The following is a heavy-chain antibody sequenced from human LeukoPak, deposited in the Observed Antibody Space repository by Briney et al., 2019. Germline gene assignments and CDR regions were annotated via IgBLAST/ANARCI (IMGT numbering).Heavy chain of an antibody. CDR3: ARDPNGDYIGAFDM. Sequence: PGGSLRLSCTATGFTFSGYAMMWVRQAPGKGPEWVSAIRGGGGSAFYADSVKGRFTISRDSSKYTLFLQMNSLRAEDTAVYYCARDPNGDYIGAFDMWGPGTMVTVSS. D-gene: IGHD4-17*01. CDR1: GFTFSGYA. V-gene: IGHV3-23*01. CDR2: IRGGGGSA. J-gene: IGHJ3*02.